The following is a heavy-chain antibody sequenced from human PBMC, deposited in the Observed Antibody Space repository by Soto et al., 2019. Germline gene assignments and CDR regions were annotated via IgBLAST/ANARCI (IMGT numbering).Heavy chain of an antibody. J-gene: IGHJ4*02. V-gene: IGHV1-69*05. CDR3: ASESYGGEFDY. Sequence: SVKVSCKASGYTFISYYMHWVRQAPGQGLEWMGGIIPIFGTANYAQKFQGRVTITRDTSASTAYMELSSLRSEDTAVYYCASESYGGEFDYWGQGTLVTVSS. CDR2: IIPIFGTA. D-gene: IGHD4-17*01. CDR1: GYTFISYY.